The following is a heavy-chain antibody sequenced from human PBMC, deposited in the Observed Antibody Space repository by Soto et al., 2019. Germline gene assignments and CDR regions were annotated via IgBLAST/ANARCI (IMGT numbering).Heavy chain of an antibody. CDR2: ISTDISNT. CDR3: ATYGMDV. Sequence: GGSLRLSCVVSGGSFSDFYMSWIRKAPGKGLEWVSHISTDISNTKYGDSVKGRFTVSRDNAKRSLYLQMNSLRVEDTGIYYCATYGMDVWGQGTRVTVSS. CDR1: GGSFSDFY. J-gene: IGHJ6*02. V-gene: IGHV3-11*06.